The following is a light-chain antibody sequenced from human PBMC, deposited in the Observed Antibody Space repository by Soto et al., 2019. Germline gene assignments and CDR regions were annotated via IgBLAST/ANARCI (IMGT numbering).Light chain of an antibody. CDR1: SSDVGGYNY. J-gene: IGLJ1*01. Sequence: QSALTQPASVSGSPGQSITISCTGTSSDVGGYNYVSWYQQHPGKAPKLMIYDVSNRPSGVSNRFSGFKSGNPASLTISGLQAEDEADYYCSSYTSSSTLYVFGTGTKLTVL. CDR2: DVS. V-gene: IGLV2-14*01. CDR3: SSYTSSSTLYV.